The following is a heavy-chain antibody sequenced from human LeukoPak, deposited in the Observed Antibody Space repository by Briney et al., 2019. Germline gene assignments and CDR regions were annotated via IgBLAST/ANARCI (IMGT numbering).Heavy chain of an antibody. J-gene: IGHJ4*02. V-gene: IGHV3-21*01. Sequence: GGSLRLSCAASGFTFSTYSMNWVRQAPGKGLEWVSSISSSASYIYYADSVEGRFTISRDNAKNSLYLQMDSLRAEDPAVYYCTRAIPDSWGQGTLVTVSS. CDR3: TRAIPDS. CDR1: GFTFSTYS. CDR2: ISSSASYI. D-gene: IGHD2-21*01.